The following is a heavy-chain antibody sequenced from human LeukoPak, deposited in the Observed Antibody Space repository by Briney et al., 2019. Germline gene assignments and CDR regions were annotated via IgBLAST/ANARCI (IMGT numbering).Heavy chain of an antibody. CDR2: IIPILGIA. D-gene: IGHD2-2*01. CDR1: GGTFSSYT. Sequence: WASVKVSCKASGGTFSSYTISWVRQAPGQGIEWMGRIIPILGIANYAQKFQGRVTITADKSTSTAYMELSSLRSEDTAVYYCARDRGDIVVVPAASGAFDIWGQGTMVTVSS. CDR3: ARDRGDIVVVPAASGAFDI. J-gene: IGHJ3*02. V-gene: IGHV1-69*04.